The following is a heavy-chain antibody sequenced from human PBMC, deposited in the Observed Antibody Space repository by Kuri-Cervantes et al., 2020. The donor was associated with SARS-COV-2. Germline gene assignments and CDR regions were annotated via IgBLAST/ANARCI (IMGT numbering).Heavy chain of an antibody. Sequence: GGSLRLSCAASGFTFSSYAMHWVRQAPGKGLEWVAVISYDGSNKYYADSVKGRFTISRDNAKNSLNLQMNSLRAEDTAMYYCAREGYYGGSGFYDYWGQGTLVTVSS. V-gene: IGHV3-30-3*01. CDR3: AREGYYGGSGFYDY. D-gene: IGHD3-22*01. CDR1: GFTFSSYA. J-gene: IGHJ4*02. CDR2: ISYDGSNK.